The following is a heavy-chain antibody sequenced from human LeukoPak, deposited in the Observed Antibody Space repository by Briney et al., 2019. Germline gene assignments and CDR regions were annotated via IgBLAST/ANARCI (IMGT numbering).Heavy chain of an antibody. CDR2: IIPIFGTA. J-gene: IGHJ4*02. CDR3: ARGDANGYCSSTSCYIG. CDR1: GGTFSSYA. Sequence: ASVKVSCKASGGTFSSYAISRVRQAPGQGLEWMGGIIPIFGTANYAQKFQGRVTITADRSTSTAYMELSSLRSEDTAVYYCARGDANGYCSSTSCYIGWGQGTLVTVSS. V-gene: IGHV1-69*06. D-gene: IGHD2-2*02.